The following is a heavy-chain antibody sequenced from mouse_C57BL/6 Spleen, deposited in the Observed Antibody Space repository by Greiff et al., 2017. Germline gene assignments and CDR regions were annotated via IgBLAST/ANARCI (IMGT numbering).Heavy chain of an antibody. V-gene: IGHV5-17*01. Sequence: EVKLVESGGGLVKPGGSLKLSCAASGFTFSDYGMHWVRQAPEKGLEWVAYISSGSSTIYYADTVKGRFTISRDNAKNTLFLQMTSLRSEDTAMYYCARAYYYGSSSSMDYWGQGTSVTVSS. CDR2: ISSGSSTI. J-gene: IGHJ4*01. CDR1: GFTFSDYG. D-gene: IGHD1-1*01. CDR3: ARAYYYGSSSSMDY.